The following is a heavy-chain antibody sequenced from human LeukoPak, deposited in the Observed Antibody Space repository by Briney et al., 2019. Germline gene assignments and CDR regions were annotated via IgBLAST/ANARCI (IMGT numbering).Heavy chain of an antibody. D-gene: IGHD1-7*01. CDR3: ARDIIGTFNYFDP. V-gene: IGHV4-4*07. CDR2: IYSSGNT. CDR1: GGSISSYY. Sequence: SETLSLTCTVSGGSISSYYWSWIRQPAGKGLEWIGRIYSSGNTNYNPSLKSRITMSVDTSKNQFSLELSSVTAADTAVYYCARDIIGTFNYFDPWGQGTPVTVSS. J-gene: IGHJ5*02.